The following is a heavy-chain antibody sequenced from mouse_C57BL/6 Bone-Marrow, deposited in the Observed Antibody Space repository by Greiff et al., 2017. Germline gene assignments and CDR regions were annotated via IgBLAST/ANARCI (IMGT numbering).Heavy chain of an antibody. CDR1: GFNIKNTY. D-gene: IGHD1-1*01. CDR2: IDPANGNT. CDR3: ASSITTVRDWYFDV. Sequence: EVQLQESVAELVRPGASVKLSCTASGFNIKNTYMHWVKQRPEQGLEWIGRIDPANGNTKYAPKFQGKATITADTSSNPAYLQLSSLTSEDTAIYYCASSITTVRDWYFDVWGTGTTVTVSS. J-gene: IGHJ1*03. V-gene: IGHV14-3*01.